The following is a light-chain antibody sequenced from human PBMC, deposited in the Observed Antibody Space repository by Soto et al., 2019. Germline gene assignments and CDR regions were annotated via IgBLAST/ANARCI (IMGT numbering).Light chain of an antibody. J-gene: IGKJ4*01. Sequence: DIQMTQSPSTLSASVGDRVTITCRASQSVGTWLAWYQQQPGKAPKILIWQTSTLVSGGPSRFSGSGSGTEFTLTITSLQPEDFATYFCQHYYNYPLTFGGGTRVEI. CDR3: QHYYNYPLT. CDR1: QSVGTW. CDR2: QTS. V-gene: IGKV1-5*03.